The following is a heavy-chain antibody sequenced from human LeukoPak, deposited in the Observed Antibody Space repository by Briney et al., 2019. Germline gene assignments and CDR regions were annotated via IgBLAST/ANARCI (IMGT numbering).Heavy chain of an antibody. J-gene: IGHJ4*02. CDR1: GFTFSSYS. CDR3: AKEGCSSTSCYVGDY. Sequence: GGSLRLSCAASGFTFSSYSMNWVRQAPGKGLEWVSSISSSSSYIYYADSVKGRFTISRDNAKNTLYLQMNSLRAEDTAVYYCAKEGCSSTSCYVGDYWGQGTLVTVSS. V-gene: IGHV3-21*04. CDR2: ISSSSSYI. D-gene: IGHD2-2*01.